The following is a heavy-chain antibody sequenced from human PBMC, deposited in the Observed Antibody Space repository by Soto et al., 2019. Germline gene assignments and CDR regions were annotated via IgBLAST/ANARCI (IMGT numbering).Heavy chain of an antibody. J-gene: IGHJ3*02. Sequence: GGSLRLSCAASGFTFSSYSMNWVRQAPGKGLEWVSSISSSSSYIYYADSVKGRFTISRDNAKNSLYLQMNSLRAEDTAVYYCARDWGRVEDYSKLNNDAFDIWGQGTMVTVSS. CDR2: ISSSSSYI. V-gene: IGHV3-21*01. CDR3: ARDWGRVEDYSKLNNDAFDI. CDR1: GFTFSSYS. D-gene: IGHD4-4*01.